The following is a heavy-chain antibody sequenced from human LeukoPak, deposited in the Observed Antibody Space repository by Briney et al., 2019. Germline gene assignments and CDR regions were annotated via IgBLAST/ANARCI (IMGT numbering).Heavy chain of an antibody. D-gene: IGHD4-11*01. Sequence: ASVKVSCKASGYTFTSYYMHWVRQAPGQGLEWMGIINPSGGSTSYAQKFQGRVTFTRNTSISTAYMELSSLRSEDTAVYYCARGLLSFMRSDYSNYWDNWFDPWGQGTLVTVSS. CDR2: INPSGGST. V-gene: IGHV1-46*01. J-gene: IGHJ5*02. CDR1: GYTFTSYY. CDR3: ARGLLSFMRSDYSNYWDNWFDP.